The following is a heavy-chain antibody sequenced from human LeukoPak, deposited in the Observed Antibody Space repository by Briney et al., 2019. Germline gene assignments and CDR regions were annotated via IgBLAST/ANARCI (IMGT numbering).Heavy chain of an antibody. CDR1: GYTFTTYG. Sequence: ASVKVPCKASGYTFTTYGFCWVRQAPGHGLEWMGWISANTGKTNHAQKFQGRVTMTTDTSTTTAYMELSNLRPDDTALYYCAKVAGDRMDYWGQGTLVTVSS. CDR2: ISANTGKT. CDR3: AKVAGDRMDY. V-gene: IGHV1-18*01. J-gene: IGHJ4*02. D-gene: IGHD6-13*01.